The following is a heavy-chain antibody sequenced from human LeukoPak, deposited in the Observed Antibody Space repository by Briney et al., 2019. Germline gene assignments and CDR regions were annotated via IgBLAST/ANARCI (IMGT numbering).Heavy chain of an antibody. J-gene: IGHJ5*02. CDR3: ARQFMVRGVKVPWFDP. V-gene: IGHV4-59*08. CDR2: IFHSGST. CDR1: GGSISSYY. D-gene: IGHD3-10*01. Sequence: SESLSLTCTVSGGSISSYYWSWIRQPPGKGLEWIGYIFHSGSTKYNPSLKSRVTISVDTSKNQFSLKLSSVTAADTAVYYCARQFMVRGVKVPWFDPWGQGTLVTVSS.